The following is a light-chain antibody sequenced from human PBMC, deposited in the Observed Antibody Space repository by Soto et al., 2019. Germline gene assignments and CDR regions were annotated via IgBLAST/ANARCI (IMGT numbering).Light chain of an antibody. J-gene: IGKJ1*01. V-gene: IGKV3-20*01. Sequence: EIVLTQSPGTLSLSPGERATLSCRASQSVRSSYLAWYQQKLGQAPRLLIYGVSNRATRIPDRFSGSGSGTDLTLTNSRLESDDLAGFYCKQYGTPPGPFGQGTKVEIK. CDR2: GVS. CDR1: QSVRSSY. CDR3: KQYGTPPGP.